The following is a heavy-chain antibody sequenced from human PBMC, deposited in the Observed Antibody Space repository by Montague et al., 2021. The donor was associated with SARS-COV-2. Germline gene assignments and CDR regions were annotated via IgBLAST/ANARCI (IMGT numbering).Heavy chain of an antibody. J-gene: IGHJ5*02. CDR3: ARLGFVELWLNLGWFDP. D-gene: IGHD3-16*02. Sequence: SETLSLTCSVSGDSIRSSGYYWGWIRQPPGKGLEWIGTVYYSGSTNYNPSLKSRVTMPVDTSKNQFSLELRSVTAADTAVYYCARLGFVELWLNLGWFDPWGQETLVTVSS. CDR1: GDSIRSSGYY. CDR2: VYYSGST. V-gene: IGHV4-39*01.